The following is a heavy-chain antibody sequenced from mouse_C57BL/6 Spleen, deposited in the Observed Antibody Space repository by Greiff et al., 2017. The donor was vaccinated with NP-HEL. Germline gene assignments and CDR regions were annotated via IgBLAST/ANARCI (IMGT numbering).Heavy chain of an antibody. CDR3: AREDYGSSYGWFDY. Sequence: EVKVVESGGGLVKPGGSLKLSCAASGFTFSSYAMSWVRQTPEKRLEWVATISDGGSYTYYPDNVKGRFTISRDNAKNNLYLQMSHLKSEDTAMYYCAREDYGSSYGWFDYWGQGTTLTVSS. J-gene: IGHJ2*01. V-gene: IGHV5-4*01. D-gene: IGHD1-1*01. CDR1: GFTFSSYA. CDR2: ISDGGSYT.